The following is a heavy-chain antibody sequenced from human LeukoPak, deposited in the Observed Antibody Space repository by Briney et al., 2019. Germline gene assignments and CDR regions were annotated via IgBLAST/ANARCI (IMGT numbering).Heavy chain of an antibody. J-gene: IGHJ4*02. V-gene: IGHV3-33*08. D-gene: IGHD6-13*01. CDR2: IWYDGSNK. CDR1: GFTFSSYG. CDR3: ARDPRKYSSSWYFDY. Sequence: GGSLRLSCAASGFTFSSYGMHWVRQAPGKGLEWVAVIWYDGSNKDYADSVKGRFTISRDNSKNTLYLQMNSLRAEDTAVYYCARDPRKYSSSWYFDYWGQGTLVTVSS.